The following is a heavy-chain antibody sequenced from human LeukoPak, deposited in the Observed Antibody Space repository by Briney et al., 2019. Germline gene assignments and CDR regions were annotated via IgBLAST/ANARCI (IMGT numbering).Heavy chain of an antibody. Sequence: GGSLRLSCAASGFTFSNVYMSWVRQAPGKGLEWVGRIKSKTDGGTTDYAAPVKGRFTISRDDSKNTLYLQMSSLRTEDTAVYYRATSSHFNWDLFDSWGQGALVTVSS. CDR3: ATSSHFNWDLFDS. D-gene: IGHD3-9*01. CDR2: IKSKTDGGTT. CDR1: GFTFSNVY. V-gene: IGHV3-15*01. J-gene: IGHJ4*02.